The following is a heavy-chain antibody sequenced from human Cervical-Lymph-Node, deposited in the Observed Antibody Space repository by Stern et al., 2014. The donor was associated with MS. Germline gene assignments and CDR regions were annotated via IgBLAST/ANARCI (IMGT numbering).Heavy chain of an antibody. Sequence: VQLVESGGGVVQPGRSLRLSCAASGFAFSNFGMPWVRQAPGKGLEWVAIISYEVNDKKYADSVKGRFTISRDNSKNTVYLQMSSLRAEDTAMYYCAKGRTVAGKGVGAFDIWGQGTMVAVSS. D-gene: IGHD6-19*01. CDR1: GFAFSNFG. J-gene: IGHJ3*02. CDR3: AKGRTVAGKGVGAFDI. CDR2: ISYEVNDK. V-gene: IGHV3-30*18.